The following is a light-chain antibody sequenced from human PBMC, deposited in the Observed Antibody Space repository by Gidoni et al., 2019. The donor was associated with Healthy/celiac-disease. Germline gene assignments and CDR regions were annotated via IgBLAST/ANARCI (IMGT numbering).Light chain of an antibody. V-gene: IGKV3-20*01. CDR3: QQYGESPRT. CDR2: GAS. J-gene: IGKJ4*01. Sequence: EMVLTQSPGTLSLSPGERATLSCRTSQSVSSSYLAWYQQQPGQAPRLLIYGASSRATGIPDRFSGSGSGTDFTLTISRLEPEDFAVYYCQQYGESPRTFGGGTKVELK. CDR1: QSVSSSY.